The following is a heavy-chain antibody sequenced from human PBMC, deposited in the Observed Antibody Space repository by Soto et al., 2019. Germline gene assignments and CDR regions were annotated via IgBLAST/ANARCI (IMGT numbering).Heavy chain of an antibody. CDR1: GFTFSSYS. CDR2: ISSSSIYT. Sequence: EVQLVESGGGLVKPGGSLRLSCVVSGFTFSSYSMNWVRQAPGKGLEWVSDISSSSIYTYYADSVKGRYTISRDNAKYSVYLQIKRLRAEDTAVYDCARVFNESRDYCCGMDVWGKGTTVTVSS. D-gene: IGHD1-1*01. J-gene: IGHJ6*04. V-gene: IGHV3-21*06. CDR3: ARVFNESRDYCCGMDV.